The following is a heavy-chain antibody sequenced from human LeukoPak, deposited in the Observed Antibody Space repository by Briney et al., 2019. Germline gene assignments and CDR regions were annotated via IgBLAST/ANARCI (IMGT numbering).Heavy chain of an antibody. J-gene: IGHJ4*02. Sequence: PSETLSLTCTVSGGSISSSSYYWGWIRQPPGKGLEWIGSIYYSGSTYYNPSLKSRVTISVDTSKNQFSLKLSSVTAADTAVYYCAGHRYCSSTSCLAYWGQGTLVTVSS. CDR3: AGHRYCSSTSCLAY. D-gene: IGHD2-2*01. V-gene: IGHV4-39*01. CDR1: GGSISSSSYY. CDR2: IYYSGST.